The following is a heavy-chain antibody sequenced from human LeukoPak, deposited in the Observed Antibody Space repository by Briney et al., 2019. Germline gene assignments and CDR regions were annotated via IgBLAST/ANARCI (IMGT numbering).Heavy chain of an antibody. CDR3: AKDRGYSSGWYDY. CDR2: ISYDGSNK. D-gene: IGHD6-19*01. CDR1: GFTFSSYG. V-gene: IGHV3-30*18. J-gene: IGHJ4*02. Sequence: PGGSLRLSCAASGFTFSSYGMHWVRQAPGKGLEWVAVISYDGSNKYYADSVKGRFTISRDNSKNTLNLQMNSLRAEDTAVYYCAKDRGYSSGWYDYWGQGTLVTVSS.